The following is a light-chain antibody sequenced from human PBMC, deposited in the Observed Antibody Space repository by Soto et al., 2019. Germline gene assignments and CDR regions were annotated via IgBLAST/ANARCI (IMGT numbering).Light chain of an antibody. CDR1: QSIGGF. J-gene: IGKJ4*01. Sequence: DIQMTQIPSTLPASVGDTITITCRASQSIGGFLNWYQQKLGKAPKLLIYAASSLQSGVPSRFSGSGSGTDFTLTISSLQPEDFATYYCQQSYSTPLTFGGGTKVEI. CDR3: QQSYSTPLT. V-gene: IGKV1-39*01. CDR2: AAS.